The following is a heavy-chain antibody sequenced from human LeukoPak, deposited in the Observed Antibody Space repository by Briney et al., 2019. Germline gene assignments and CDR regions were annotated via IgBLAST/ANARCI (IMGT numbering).Heavy chain of an antibody. CDR2: INPNTGAT. CDR3: ARDRVGSGWPRPYYLDV. D-gene: IGHD6-19*01. CDR1: GYTFTGYY. Sequence: ASVKVSRKPSGYTFTGYYLHWVRQAPGQGPEWMGWINPNTGATMYAQNFQGRVTMTRDTSVSTGYMELRSLTSDDSAVYYCARDRVGSGWPRPYYLDVWGQGTLVTVSS. J-gene: IGHJ4*02. V-gene: IGHV1-2*02.